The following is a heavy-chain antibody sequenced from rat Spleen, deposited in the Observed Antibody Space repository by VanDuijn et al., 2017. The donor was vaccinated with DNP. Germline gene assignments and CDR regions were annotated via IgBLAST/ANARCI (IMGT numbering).Heavy chain of an antibody. CDR1: GFSLTDYS. V-gene: IGHV2S63*01. Sequence: EVQLKESGPGLVQPSQTLSLTCTVSGFSLTDYSVHWVRQPPGKGLEWMGVMWSGGSTAYNSALKSRLSISRDTSKSQVFLKMNSLQTADTATYYCAGVPNTYYVMDAWGQGASVTVSS. D-gene: IGHD3-8*01. CDR2: MWSGGST. CDR3: AGVPNTYYVMDA. J-gene: IGHJ4*01.